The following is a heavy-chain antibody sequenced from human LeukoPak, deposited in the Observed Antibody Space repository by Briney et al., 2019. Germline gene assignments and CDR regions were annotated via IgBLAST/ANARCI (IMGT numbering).Heavy chain of an antibody. CDR1: GFTFSNYA. D-gene: IGHD2-21*01. CDR2: ISDSGGRT. J-gene: IGHJ4*02. Sequence: GGSLTLSCAASGFTFSNYAMTWVRQAPGKGLKGVSTISDSGGRTNYADSVQGRFTISRDNSKNTLYLQMNSLRAEDTAVYYCAKRPRSLLTFDYWGQGTLVTVSS. V-gene: IGHV3-23*01. CDR3: AKRPRSLLTFDY.